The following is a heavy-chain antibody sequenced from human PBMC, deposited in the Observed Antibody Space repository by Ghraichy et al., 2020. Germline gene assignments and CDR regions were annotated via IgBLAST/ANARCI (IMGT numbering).Heavy chain of an antibody. J-gene: IGHJ3*01. D-gene: IGHD3-16*02. CDR2: VYNSGTT. Sequence: SETLSLTCTISGGSISSFFWTWIRQSPGKGLEWIGYVYNSGTTGYNPSLESRVIISVDMSKNQFSLKLNSVTAADTAVYYCARDNPNLSRYVFDVWGPGTMVTVSS. CDR1: GGSISSFF. V-gene: IGHV4-59*01. CDR3: ARDNPNLSRYVFDV.